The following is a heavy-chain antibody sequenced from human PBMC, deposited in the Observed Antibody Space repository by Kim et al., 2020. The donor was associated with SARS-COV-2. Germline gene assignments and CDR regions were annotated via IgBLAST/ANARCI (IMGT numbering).Heavy chain of an antibody. D-gene: IGHD6-13*01. CDR3: AKAGGAYSSSWYAHYYYYYGMDV. Sequence: GGSLRLSCAASGFTFSSYAMSWVRQAPGKGLEWVSAISGSGGSTYYADSVKGRFTITRDNSKNTLYLQMNSLRAEDTAVYYCAKAGGAYSSSWYAHYYYYYGMDVWGQGTTVTVSS. CDR2: ISGSGGST. J-gene: IGHJ6*02. CDR1: GFTFSSYA. V-gene: IGHV3-23*01.